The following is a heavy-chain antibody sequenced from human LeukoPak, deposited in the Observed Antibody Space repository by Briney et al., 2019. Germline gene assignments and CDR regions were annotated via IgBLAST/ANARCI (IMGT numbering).Heavy chain of an antibody. CDR1: GFTFSSYS. CDR3: ARGSNCSGGSCRSRAYYYYGMDV. Sequence: GGSLRLSCAASGFTFSSYSMNWVRQAPGEGLEWVSSISSSSSYIYYADSVKGRFTISRDNAKNSLYLQMNSLRAEDTAVYYCARGSNCSGGSCRSRAYYYYGMDVWGQGTTVTVSS. CDR2: ISSSSSYI. J-gene: IGHJ6*02. V-gene: IGHV3-21*01. D-gene: IGHD2-15*01.